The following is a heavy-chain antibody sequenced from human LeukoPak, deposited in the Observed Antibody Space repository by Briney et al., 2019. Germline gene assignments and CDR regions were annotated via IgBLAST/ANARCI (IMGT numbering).Heavy chain of an antibody. D-gene: IGHD6-6*01. Sequence: GESLKISFKGSGYTFASYWIAWVRPMPGKGLEWMGVIYPGDSDTRYSPSFQGQVTISADKTISTAHLQWSSLKASDTAIYYCARRSTSSEWFDPWGQGTLVTVSS. V-gene: IGHV5-51*01. CDR2: IYPGDSDT. CDR1: GYTFASYW. J-gene: IGHJ5*02. CDR3: ARRSTSSEWFDP.